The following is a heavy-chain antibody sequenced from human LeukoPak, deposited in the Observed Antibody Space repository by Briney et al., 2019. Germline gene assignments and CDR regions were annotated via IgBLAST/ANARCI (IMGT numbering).Heavy chain of an antibody. CDR1: GFTFSSYG. Sequence: GGSLRLSCAASGFTFSSYGMHWVRQAPGKGLEWVAVISYDGSNKYYADSVKGRFTISRDNSKNTLYLQMNSLRAEDTAVYYCARDFTSYGNSHFDYWGQGTLVTVSS. V-gene: IGHV3-30*03. CDR3: ARDFTSYGNSHFDY. J-gene: IGHJ4*02. CDR2: ISYDGSNK. D-gene: IGHD5-18*01.